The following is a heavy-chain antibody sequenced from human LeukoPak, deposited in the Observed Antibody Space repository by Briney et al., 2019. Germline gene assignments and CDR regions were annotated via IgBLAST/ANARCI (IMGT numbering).Heavy chain of an antibody. D-gene: IGHD3-10*01. J-gene: IGHJ5*02. CDR2: INHSGST. CDR3: ARGPYYGSERYYRSNWFDP. Sequence: SETPSLTCAVYVGSFSGSYWSWIRQPPGKGLEWSGEINHSGSTNNNPSPKSRVTISADANKNNFFLMLSSVTAADTAVYYCARGPYYGSERYYRSNWFDPWGQGTLVTVSS. CDR1: VGSFSGSY. V-gene: IGHV4-34*01.